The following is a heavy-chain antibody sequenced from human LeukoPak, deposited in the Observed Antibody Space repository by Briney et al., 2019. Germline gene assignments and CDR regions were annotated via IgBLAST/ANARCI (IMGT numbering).Heavy chain of an antibody. CDR2: IKSKTDVGTT. CDR1: GFTFSNAW. Sequence: GGSLRLSCAASGFTFSNAWMSWVRQAPGKGLEWVGRIKSKTDVGTTDYAAPVKGRFTISRDDSKNTLYLQMNSLRTEDTAVYYCTTERSDYDYVWGSYPGTAFDIWGQGTMVTVSS. J-gene: IGHJ3*02. CDR3: TTERSDYDYVWGSYPGTAFDI. D-gene: IGHD3-16*02. V-gene: IGHV3-15*01.